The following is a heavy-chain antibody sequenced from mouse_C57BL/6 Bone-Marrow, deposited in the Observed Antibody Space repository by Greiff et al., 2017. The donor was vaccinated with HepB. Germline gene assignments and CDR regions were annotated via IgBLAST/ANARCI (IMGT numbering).Heavy chain of an antibody. D-gene: IGHD1-1*01. CDR2: IDPENGDT. V-gene: IGHV14-4*01. CDR1: GFNIKDDY. J-gene: IGHJ2*01. Sequence: EVMLVESGAELVRPGASVKLSCTASGFNIKDDYMHWVKQRPEQGLEWIGWIDPENGDTEYASKFQGKATITADTSSNTAYMQLSSLTSEDSAVYFCARSTPFTTVVAYYFDYWGQGTTLTVSS. CDR3: ARSTPFTTVVAYYFDY.